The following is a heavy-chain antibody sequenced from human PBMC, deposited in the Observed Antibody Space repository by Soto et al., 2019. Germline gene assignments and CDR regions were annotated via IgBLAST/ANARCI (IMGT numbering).Heavy chain of an antibody. V-gene: IGHV1-2*02. CDR1: GYTFTGYY. D-gene: IGHD3-22*01. Sequence: QVQLVQSGAEVKKPGASVKVSCKASGYTFTGYYMHWVRQAPGQGLEWMGWINPNSGGTNYAQKFQGRVTMTRDTSISTAYMELSMLRSDDTAVYYCARMVIPPGRGGLKAGFDYWGQGTLVTVSS. CDR3: ARMVIPPGRGGLKAGFDY. CDR2: INPNSGGT. J-gene: IGHJ4*02.